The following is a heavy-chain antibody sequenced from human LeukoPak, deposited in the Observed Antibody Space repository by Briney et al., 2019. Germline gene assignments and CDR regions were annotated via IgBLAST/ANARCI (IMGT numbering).Heavy chain of an antibody. J-gene: IGHJ3*02. CDR1: GGSISSSSYY. V-gene: IGHV4-39*01. Sequence: PSETLSLTCTVSGGSISSSSYYWGWIRQPPGKGLEWIGSIYYSGSTYYNPSLKSRVTISVDTSKNQFSLKLSSVTAADTAVYYCARLRVDRAQEAIVYYGSGSYYQDAFDIWGQGTMVTVSS. CDR2: IYYSGST. D-gene: IGHD3-10*01. CDR3: ARLRVDRAQEAIVYYGSGSYYQDAFDI.